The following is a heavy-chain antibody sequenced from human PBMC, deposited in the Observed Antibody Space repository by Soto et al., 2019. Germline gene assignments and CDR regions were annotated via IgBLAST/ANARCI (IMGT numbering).Heavy chain of an antibody. CDR3: AREVATTDYYYGMDV. V-gene: IGHV5-10-1*01. Sequence: GASRTISCKGSGYSFTSYCISWVRQMPGKGLEWMGRIDPSDSYTNYSQSFQGHVTISADKSISTAYLQWSSLKASDTAMYYCAREVATTDYYYGMDVWGQGTTVTVSS. CDR2: IDPSDSYT. D-gene: IGHD5-12*01. CDR1: GYSFTSYC. J-gene: IGHJ6*02.